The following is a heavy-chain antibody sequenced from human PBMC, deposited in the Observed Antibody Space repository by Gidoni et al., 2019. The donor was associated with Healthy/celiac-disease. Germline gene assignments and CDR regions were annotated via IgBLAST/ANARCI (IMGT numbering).Heavy chain of an antibody. CDR2: SNK. V-gene: IGHV3-30-3*01. Sequence: SNKYYADSVKGRFTISRDNSKNTLYLQMNSLRAEDTAVYYCASGGYYYYWGQGTLVIVSS. J-gene: IGHJ4*02. CDR3: ASGGYYYY. D-gene: IGHD2-15*01.